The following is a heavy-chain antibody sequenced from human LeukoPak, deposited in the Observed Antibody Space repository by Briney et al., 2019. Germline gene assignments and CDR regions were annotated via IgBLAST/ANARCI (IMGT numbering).Heavy chain of an antibody. CDR2: FDPEDSET. V-gene: IGHV1-24*01. D-gene: IGHD6-6*01. Sequence: ASVKVSCKVSGYTLTELSMHWVRQAPGKGLEWMGGFDPEDSETIYAQKFQGRVTMTEDTSTDTAYMELSSLRSEDTAVYYCATGLVRDYYYYYLDVWGKGTTVTVSS. CDR3: ATGLVRDYYYYYLDV. CDR1: GYTLTELS. J-gene: IGHJ6*03.